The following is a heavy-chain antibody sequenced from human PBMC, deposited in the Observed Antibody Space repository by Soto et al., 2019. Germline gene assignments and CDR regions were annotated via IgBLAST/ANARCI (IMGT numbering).Heavy chain of an antibody. CDR2: IYHSGSS. CDR3: ARAESVLIAKGFDL. V-gene: IGHV4-4*01. Sequence: EXLSLTCDFSGGXTKTDNRWTWVRQSPGKGLEWIGEIYHSGSSLYNPSLNNRLTISIDKSKKQFSLTLTSVTAADTALYFCARAESVLIAKGFDLWVKGIQVTV. J-gene: IGHJ5*02. CDR1: GGXTKTDNR. D-gene: IGHD2-21*01.